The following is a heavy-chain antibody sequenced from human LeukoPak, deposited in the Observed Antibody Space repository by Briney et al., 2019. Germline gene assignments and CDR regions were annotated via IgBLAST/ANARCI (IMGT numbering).Heavy chain of an antibody. D-gene: IGHD2-15*01. V-gene: IGHV3-48*03. Sequence: PGRSLRLSCVASGFTFSSYAMNWVRQAPGKGLEWVSYISSSGSTIYYADSVKGRFTISRDNAKNSLYLQMNSLRAEDTAVYYCARSSLEAIVVVVAATGWFDPWGQGTLVTVSS. CDR1: GFTFSSYA. CDR3: ARSSLEAIVVVVAATGWFDP. J-gene: IGHJ5*02. CDR2: ISSSGSTI.